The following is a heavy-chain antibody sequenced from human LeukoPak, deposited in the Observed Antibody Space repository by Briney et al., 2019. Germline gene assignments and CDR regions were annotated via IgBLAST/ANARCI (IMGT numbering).Heavy chain of an antibody. D-gene: IGHD2/OR15-2a*01. V-gene: IGHV4-59*08. J-gene: IGHJ3*02. CDR3: ARLLSFAAVDAFDI. CDR1: GGSISSYY. CDR2: IYYSGST. Sequence: SETLSLTCTVSGGSISSYYWSWIRQPPGKGLEWIGYIYYSGSTDYNPSLKSRVTISVDTSKNQFSLKLSSVTAADTAVYYCARLLSFAAVDAFDIWGQGTMVTVSS.